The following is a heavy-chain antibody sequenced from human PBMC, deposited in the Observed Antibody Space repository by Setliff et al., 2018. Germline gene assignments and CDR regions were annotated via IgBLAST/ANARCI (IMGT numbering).Heavy chain of an antibody. Sequence: PSETLSLTCTVSGYSISSGYYWGWIRQPPGKGLEWIGSIYHSGSTYYNPSLKSRVTISVDTSKNQFSLKLSSVTAADTAVYYCARGPSSGSQYPYYFEFWGQGTLVTVSS. J-gene: IGHJ4*02. V-gene: IGHV4-38-2*02. CDR3: ARGPSSGSQYPYYFEF. CDR2: IYHSGST. CDR1: GYSISSGYY. D-gene: IGHD1-26*01.